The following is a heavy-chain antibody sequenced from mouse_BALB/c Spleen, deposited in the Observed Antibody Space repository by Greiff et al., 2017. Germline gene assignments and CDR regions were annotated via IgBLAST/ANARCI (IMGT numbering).Heavy chain of an antibody. D-gene: IGHD2-4*01. J-gene: IGHJ2*01. V-gene: IGHV5-6*01. CDR1: GFTFSSYG. CDR3: AREDYDGGDFDY. Sequence: EVQGVESGGDLVKPGGSLKLSCAASGFTFSSYGMSWVRQTPDKRLEWVATISSGGSYPYYPDSVKGRFTISRDNAKNTLYLQMSSLKSEDTAMYYCAREDYDGGDFDYWGQGTTLTVSS. CDR2: ISSGGSYP.